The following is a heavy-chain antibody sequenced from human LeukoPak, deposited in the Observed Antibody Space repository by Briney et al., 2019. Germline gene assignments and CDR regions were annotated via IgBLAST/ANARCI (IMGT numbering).Heavy chain of an antibody. J-gene: IGHJ4*02. CDR3: ARGGTLWWPNFDH. D-gene: IGHD2-21*01. CDR1: GFTFSSYS. V-gene: IGHV4-59*01. CDR2: IYYSGST. Sequence: PGGSLRLSCAASGFTFSSYSMNWVRQPPGKGLEWIGYIYYSGSTNYNPSLKSRVTISVDTSKNQFSLKLSSVTAADTAVYYCARGGTLWWPNFDHWGQGTLVSVSS.